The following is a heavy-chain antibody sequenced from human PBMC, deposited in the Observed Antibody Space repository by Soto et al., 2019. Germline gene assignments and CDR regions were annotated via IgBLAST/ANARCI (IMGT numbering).Heavy chain of an antibody. V-gene: IGHV4-31*03. CDR3: ARATPACSADF. D-gene: IGHD2-2*01. J-gene: IGHJ4*02. CDR1: GGSNIRDGYY. Sequence: QVQLQESGPGLVKPSQTLSLTCTVSGGSNIRDGYYWGWIRQHPGKGLEWIAYISYSGSSYSNPSLKSRVTISADTSKNQFSLRLTSVTAADTAVYFCARATPACSADFWGQGTLVTVSS. CDR2: ISYSGSS.